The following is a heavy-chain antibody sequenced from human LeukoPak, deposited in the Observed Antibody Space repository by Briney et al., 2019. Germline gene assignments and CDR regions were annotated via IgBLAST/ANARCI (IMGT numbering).Heavy chain of an antibody. CDR3: AKDLLRGSSWSTCFFDY. CDR2: ISSSSSYI. D-gene: IGHD6-13*01. CDR1: GFTFGTYS. J-gene: IGHJ4*03. Sequence: PGGSLRLSCAASGFTFGTYSMNWVRQAPGKGLEWVSSISSSSSYIYYADSVKGRFTISRDNAKNSLFLQMSSLRAEDTAVYYCAKDLLRGSSWSTCFFDYWGQGTLVTVSS. V-gene: IGHV3-21*01.